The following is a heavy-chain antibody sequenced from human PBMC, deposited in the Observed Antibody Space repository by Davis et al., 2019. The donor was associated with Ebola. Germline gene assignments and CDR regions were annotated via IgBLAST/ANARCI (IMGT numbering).Heavy chain of an antibody. CDR3: AKNYGDYVGWFDP. CDR2: ISYDGSNK. V-gene: IGHV3-30*18. CDR1: GFTFSSYW. D-gene: IGHD4-17*01. Sequence: PGGSLRLSCAASGFTFSSYWMSWVRQAPGKGLEWVAVISYDGSNKYYADSVKGRFTISRDNSKNTLYLQMNSLRAEDTAVYYCAKNYGDYVGWFDPWGQGTLVTVSS. J-gene: IGHJ5*02.